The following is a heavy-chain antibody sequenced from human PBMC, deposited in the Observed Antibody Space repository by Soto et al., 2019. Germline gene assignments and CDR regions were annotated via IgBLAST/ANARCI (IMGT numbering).Heavy chain of an antibody. D-gene: IGHD3-9*01. CDR2: ISAAGGTT. J-gene: IGHJ4*02. V-gene: IGHV3-23*01. CDR3: AKVPRDFGWRLELDYFDY. Sequence: GGSLRLSCAPSGFTFDTNGMTWVRQAPGTGLEWVSAISAAGGTTYYADPVKGRFTISRDNSKNMLYLQMNSLRAEETAVYYCAKVPRDFGWRLELDYFDYLGQGTPVTVSS. CDR1: GFTFDTNG.